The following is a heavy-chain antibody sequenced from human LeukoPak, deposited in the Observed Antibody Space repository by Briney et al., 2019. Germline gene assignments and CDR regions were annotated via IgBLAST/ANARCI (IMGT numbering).Heavy chain of an antibody. V-gene: IGHV3-48*01. D-gene: IGHD4-17*01. CDR2: INSNSDTI. J-gene: IGHJ4*02. CDR3: ARELTVTTG. Sequence: PGGSLRLSCAASGFTFSSYSMNWVRQAPGKGLEWVSYINSNSDTIYYADSVKGRFTISRDNAKNSLYLQMNSLRAEDTAVYYCARELTVTTGWGQGTLVAVSS. CDR1: GFTFSSYS.